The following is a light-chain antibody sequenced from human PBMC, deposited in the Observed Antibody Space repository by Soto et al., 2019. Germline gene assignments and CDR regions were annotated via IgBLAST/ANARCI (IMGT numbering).Light chain of an antibody. Sequence: QSVLTQPPSVSDAPRQRVTISCSGSSSNIGKNAVNWYQQLPGKAPKLLIYDDDVLSSGVSDRFSASKSGTSASLAISGLQPEDEADYYCAAWDDSLNGQVFGGGTQLTVL. CDR2: DDD. V-gene: IGLV1-36*01. CDR3: AAWDDSLNGQV. CDR1: SSNIGKNA. J-gene: IGLJ3*02.